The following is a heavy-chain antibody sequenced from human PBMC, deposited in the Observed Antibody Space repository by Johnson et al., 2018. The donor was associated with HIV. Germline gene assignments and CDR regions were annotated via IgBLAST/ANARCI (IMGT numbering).Heavy chain of an antibody. CDR2: INWNGGST. D-gene: IGHD3-16*01. V-gene: IGHV3-53*01. CDR3: ASQVRGLRLGVDAFDI. Sequence: VQLVESGGGVVQPGRSLRLSCAASGFTVRSNYMSWVRQAPGKGLEWVSGINWNGGSTDYADSVKGRFTISRDNSKNTLYLQMNKLRAEDTAVYFCASQVRGLRLGVDAFDIWGQGTMVTVSS. CDR1: GFTVRSNY. J-gene: IGHJ3*02.